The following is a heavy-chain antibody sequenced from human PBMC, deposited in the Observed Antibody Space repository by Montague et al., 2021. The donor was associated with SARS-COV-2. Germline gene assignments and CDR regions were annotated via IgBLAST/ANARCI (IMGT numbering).Heavy chain of an antibody. CDR2: ISHDESNH. J-gene: IGHJ4*01. D-gene: IGHD3-16*02. CDR3: AREGYRNGSFYIDY. Sequence: SLRLSCAASRLPFNGYAMHWVRQAPGKGLEWLTFISHDESNHRYADSVKGRFTISRDNSKNTLSLQMDSLRPEDTAVYYCAREGYRNGSFYIDYWGQGTLVTVSS. V-gene: IGHV3-30*04. CDR1: RLPFNGYA.